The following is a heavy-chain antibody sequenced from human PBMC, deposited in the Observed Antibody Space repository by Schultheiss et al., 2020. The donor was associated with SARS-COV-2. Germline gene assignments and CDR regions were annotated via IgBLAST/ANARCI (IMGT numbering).Heavy chain of an antibody. CDR3: ASLYVTSSVAWFDP. CDR1: GFSFSTYR. Sequence: GGSLRLSCAASGFSFSTYRMNWVRQAPGKGLEWVSHISGSGSTTYYADSVKGRFTISRDNAKNSLYLQMNNLSAEDTAIYYCASLYVTSSVAWFDPWGQGTLVTVSS. V-gene: IGHV3-48*04. D-gene: IGHD6-6*01. J-gene: IGHJ5*02. CDR2: ISGSGSTT.